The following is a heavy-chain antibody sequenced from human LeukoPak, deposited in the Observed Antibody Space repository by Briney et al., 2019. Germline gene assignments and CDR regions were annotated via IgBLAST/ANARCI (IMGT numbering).Heavy chain of an antibody. J-gene: IGHJ4*02. Sequence: GASVKVSCKASGYTFTGYFLHWVRQAPGQGLEWMGWINPNTGDTDSAQKFQGRVTMTRDTSIFTAYMELSSLRSDDTAVYYCARGTTDAYWGQGTPVTVSS. CDR3: ARGTTDAY. CDR2: INPNTGDT. V-gene: IGHV1-2*02. D-gene: IGHD1-1*01. CDR1: GYTFTGYF.